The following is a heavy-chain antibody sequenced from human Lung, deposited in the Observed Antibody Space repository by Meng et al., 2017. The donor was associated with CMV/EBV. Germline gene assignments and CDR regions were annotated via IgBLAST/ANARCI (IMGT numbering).Heavy chain of an antibody. CDR3: ARGLGDCNSATCYSYFYYAMDV. V-gene: IGHV4-34*01. CDR2: IYQRGSP. D-gene: IGHD2/OR15-2a*01. CDR1: GGSLSGHS. Sequence: GSLRLXXAVYGGSLSGHSWSWIRQPPGQGLEWIGDIYQRGSPNYNSSLKSRVTISLDTSRNQFSLNLKSLTAADGAVYFCARGLGDCNSATCYSYFYYAMDVWGQGXTVTVSS. J-gene: IGHJ6*02.